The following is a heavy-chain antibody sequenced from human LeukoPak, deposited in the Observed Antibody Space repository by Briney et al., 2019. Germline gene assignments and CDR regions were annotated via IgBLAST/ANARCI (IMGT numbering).Heavy chain of an antibody. CDR3: ARVGSIAARRHGWFDP. V-gene: IGHV4-39*07. D-gene: IGHD6-6*01. J-gene: IGHJ5*02. CDR1: GGSISSSSYY. Sequence: SETLSLTCTVSGGSISSSSYYWGWIRQPPGKGLEWMGSIYYSGSTYYNPSLKSRVTISVDTSKNQFSLKLSSVTAADTAVYYCARVGSIAARRHGWFDPWGQGTLVTVSS. CDR2: IYYSGST.